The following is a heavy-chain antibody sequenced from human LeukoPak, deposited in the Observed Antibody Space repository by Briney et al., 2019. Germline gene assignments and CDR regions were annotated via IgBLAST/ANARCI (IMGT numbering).Heavy chain of an antibody. Sequence: GGSLRLSCAASGFTFSSYAMSWVRQAPGKGREWVSAISGSGGSTYYADSVKGRFTISRDNAKNSLYLQMNSLRAEDTAVYYCARVEGSSSWHSDYWGQGTLVTVSS. CDR1: GFTFSSYA. J-gene: IGHJ4*02. V-gene: IGHV3-23*01. CDR2: ISGSGGST. CDR3: ARVEGSSSWHSDY. D-gene: IGHD6-6*01.